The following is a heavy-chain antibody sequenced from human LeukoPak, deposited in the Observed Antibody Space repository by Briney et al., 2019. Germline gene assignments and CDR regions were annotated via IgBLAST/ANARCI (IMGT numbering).Heavy chain of an antibody. D-gene: IGHD6-19*01. V-gene: IGHV3-74*01. CDR3: ARDAVN. CDR1: GFTFSSYG. J-gene: IGHJ4*02. CDR2: IDSDGSST. Sequence: GGSLRLSCGASGFTFSSYGMHCVRQGPGKGLVWVSRIDSDGSSTNYADSVKGRLTISRDNVKNTLYLQMNSLTAEDTAVYYCARDAVNWGQGTLVTVSS.